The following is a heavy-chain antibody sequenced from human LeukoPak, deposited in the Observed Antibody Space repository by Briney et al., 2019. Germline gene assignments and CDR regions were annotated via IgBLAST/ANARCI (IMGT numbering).Heavy chain of an antibody. CDR2: INPKSGDT. J-gene: IGHJ3*02. CDR3: ARANEGHYGPWAFDI. CDR1: GYTFTGYY. D-gene: IGHD3-16*01. V-gene: IGHV1-2*02. Sequence: ASVKVSCKASGYTFTGYYMHWVRQAPGQGLEWMGWINPKSGDTNYAQKFQGRVTMTRDTSISTAYMELSRLRSDDTAVYYCARANEGHYGPWAFDIWGQGTMVTVSS.